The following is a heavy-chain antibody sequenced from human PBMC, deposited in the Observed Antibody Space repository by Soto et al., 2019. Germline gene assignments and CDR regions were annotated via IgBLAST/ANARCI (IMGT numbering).Heavy chain of an antibody. J-gene: IGHJ5*01. CDR2: IYSSGTT. CDR3: ARTRTGSLDS. D-gene: IGHD1-26*01. Sequence: SETLSLTCSVSGGSIRSYYWSWIRQPPGKGLGWVGYIYSSGTTTYNPSLESRVTISVXXXXXXLXLXLXXXTAADTAVYYCARTRTGSLDSWGQGTLVTVSS. V-gene: IGHV4-59*01. CDR1: GGSIRSYY.